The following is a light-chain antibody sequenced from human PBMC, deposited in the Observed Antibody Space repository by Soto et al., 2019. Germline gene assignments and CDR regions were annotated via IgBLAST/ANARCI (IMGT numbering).Light chain of an antibody. CDR1: QSFSSSY. CDR2: GAS. J-gene: IGKJ5*01. V-gene: IGKV3-20*01. CDR3: QQYSNSPFT. Sequence: ENVLTHSPGTLYSSPCERATLTCSASQSFSSSYLALYQQKPGLPPRLLIYGASSRATGIPDRFRGSGSGTDFTLTISILEPEDFAVYYCQQYSNSPFTFGQGTRLEIK.